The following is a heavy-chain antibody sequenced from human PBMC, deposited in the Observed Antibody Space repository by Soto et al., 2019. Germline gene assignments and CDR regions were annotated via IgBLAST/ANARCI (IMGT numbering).Heavy chain of an antibody. J-gene: IGHJ4*02. CDR3: TRGLASGDY. D-gene: IGHD6-6*01. Sequence: QVQLVQPGAEVKKPGASVKFSCKASGYIITNFYIHWVRQAPGQGLEWIGIINPNGGSTNYAQNFQGRVTMTRDTSTSTVYMDLSSLRSEDTAVYYCTRGLASGDYWGQGTLITVSS. CDR1: GYIITNFY. V-gene: IGHV1-46*03. CDR2: INPNGGST.